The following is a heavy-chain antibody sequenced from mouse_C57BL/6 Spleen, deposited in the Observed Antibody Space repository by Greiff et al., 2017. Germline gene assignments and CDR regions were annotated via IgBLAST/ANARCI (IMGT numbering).Heavy chain of an antibody. J-gene: IGHJ1*03. Sequence: QVQLKQPGAELARPGSSVKLSCKASGYTFPSYWMHWVKQRPIQGLEWIGNIDPSDSETHYNQKFKDKATLTVDKSSSTAYMQLSSLTSEDSAVYYCARSYGSSPDRYFDVWGTGTTVTVSS. CDR2: IDPSDSET. D-gene: IGHD1-1*01. V-gene: IGHV1-52*01. CDR1: GYTFPSYW. CDR3: ARSYGSSPDRYFDV.